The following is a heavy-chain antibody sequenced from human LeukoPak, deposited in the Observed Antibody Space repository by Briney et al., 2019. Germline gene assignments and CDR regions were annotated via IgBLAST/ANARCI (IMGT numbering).Heavy chain of an antibody. Sequence: GRSLRLSCAASGFTFSSYSMHWVRQAPGKGLEWVAVIWYDGSNKYYADSVKGRFTISRDNSKNTLYLQMNSLRAEDTAVYYCAREGGGNWFDPWGQGTLVTVSS. V-gene: IGHV3-33*01. J-gene: IGHJ5*02. D-gene: IGHD3-16*01. CDR3: AREGGGNWFDP. CDR1: GFTFSSYS. CDR2: IWYDGSNK.